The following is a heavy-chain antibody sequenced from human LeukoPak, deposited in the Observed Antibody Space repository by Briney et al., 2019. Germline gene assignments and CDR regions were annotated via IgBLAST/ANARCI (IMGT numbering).Heavy chain of an antibody. CDR3: SKQDGAWSGYSYYYYYYYMDV. V-gene: IGHV3-30*04. J-gene: IGHJ6*03. CDR2: ILYDGSNK. D-gene: IGHD3-3*01. Sequence: GGSLRLSCAASGFSFSTYAMHWVRQAPGKGLEWVAIILYDGSNKYYADSVKGRFTISRDNSKNTLYLQMNSLRAEDTAVYYCSKQDGAWSGYSYYYYYYYMDVWGKGTTVTVSS. CDR1: GFSFSTYA.